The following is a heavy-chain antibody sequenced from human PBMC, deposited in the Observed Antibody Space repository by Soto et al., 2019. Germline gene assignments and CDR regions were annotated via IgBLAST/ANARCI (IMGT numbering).Heavy chain of an antibody. CDR2: IKQDGSEK. CDR1: GFTFSSYW. CDR3: ARGFLEWLPSLYYFDY. V-gene: IGHV3-7*01. Sequence: GGSLRLSCAASGFTFSSYWMSWVRQAPGKGLEWVANIKQDGSEKYYVDSVKGRFTISRDNAKNSLYLQMNSLRAEDTAVYYCARGFLEWLPSLYYFDYWGQGTLVTVSS. D-gene: IGHD3-3*01. J-gene: IGHJ4*02.